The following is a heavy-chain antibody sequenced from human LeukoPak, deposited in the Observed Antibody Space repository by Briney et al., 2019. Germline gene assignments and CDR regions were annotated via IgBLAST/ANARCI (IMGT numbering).Heavy chain of an antibody. CDR1: GFTFSSYS. D-gene: IGHD3-22*01. CDR2: ISSSSSTI. J-gene: IGHJ4*02. Sequence: PGGSLRLSCAASGFTFSSYSMNWVRQAPGKGLEWVSYISSSSSTIYYADSVKGRFTISRDNAKNSLYLQMNSLRAEDTAVYYCAKRGFNYYDSSGYYLVNWGQGTLVTVSS. CDR3: AKRGFNYYDSSGYYLVN. V-gene: IGHV3-48*01.